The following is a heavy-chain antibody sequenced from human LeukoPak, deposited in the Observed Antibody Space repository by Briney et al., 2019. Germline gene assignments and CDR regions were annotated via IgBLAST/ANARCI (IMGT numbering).Heavy chain of an antibody. Sequence: SGGSLRLSCAASGFNFSSCVMSWVRQAPGKGLEWVSVITGSGDSTYYADSVKGRFTISRDNSQNTLYLQMSSLRAEDTAAYYCAKIQDWGRPSYFDYWGQGTLVTVSS. V-gene: IGHV3-23*01. CDR1: GFNFSSCV. CDR3: AKIQDWGRPSYFDY. J-gene: IGHJ4*02. CDR2: ITGSGDST. D-gene: IGHD3-16*01.